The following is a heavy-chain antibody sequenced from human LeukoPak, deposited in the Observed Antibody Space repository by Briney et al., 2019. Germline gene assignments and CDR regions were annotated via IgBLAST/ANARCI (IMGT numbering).Heavy chain of an antibody. D-gene: IGHD3-10*01. V-gene: IGHV3-30*18. J-gene: IGHJ4*02. CDR1: GFAFSSYG. CDR3: AKYYYGSGSSDFDY. Sequence: GGSLRLSCAASGFAFSSYGMHWVRQAPGKGLEWVAVISYDERNKYYVDSVKGRFTISRDNSKNMLYLQMNGLRAEDTAVYYCAKYYYGSGSSDFDYWGQGTLVTVSS. CDR2: ISYDERNK.